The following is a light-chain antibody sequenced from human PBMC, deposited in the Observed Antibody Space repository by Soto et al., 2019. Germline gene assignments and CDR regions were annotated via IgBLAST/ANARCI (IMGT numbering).Light chain of an antibody. Sequence: QSALTQPASVSGSPGQSITISCTGTSSDVGSYNLVSWYQQHQGKAPKLMIYEVSKRPSGVSNRFSGSKSGNTASLTISGLQAEDEADYYCCSYAGSSTLFGTGTKLTVL. J-gene: IGLJ1*01. CDR3: CSYAGSSTL. CDR1: SSDVGSYNL. CDR2: EVS. V-gene: IGLV2-23*02.